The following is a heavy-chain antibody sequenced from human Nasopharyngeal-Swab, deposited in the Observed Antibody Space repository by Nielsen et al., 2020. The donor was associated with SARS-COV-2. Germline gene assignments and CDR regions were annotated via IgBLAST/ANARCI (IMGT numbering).Heavy chain of an antibody. CDR2: VNPRDSSI. J-gene: IGHJ3*02. D-gene: IGHD6-13*01. CDR3: ARELYSNKWGKAFDI. V-gene: IGHV1-46*01. Sequence: WVRQAPGQGLEWMGLVNPRDSSISYAHKFQDRVTVTRDTSTSTVYTELSSLRSEDTAVYYCARELYSNKWGKAFDIWGHGTVVTVSS.